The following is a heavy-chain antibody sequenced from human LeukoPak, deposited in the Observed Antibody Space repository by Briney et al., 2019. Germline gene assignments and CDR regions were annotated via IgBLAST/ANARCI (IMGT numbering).Heavy chain of an antibody. D-gene: IGHD1-26*01. V-gene: IGHV1-2*04. CDR3: ARMMMGPFYYYGMDV. J-gene: IGHJ6*02. CDR1: GYTFTGYY. Sequence: ASVKVSCKASGYTFTGYYMHWVRQAPGQGLEWMGWINPNSGGTNYAQKFQGWVTMTRDTSISTAYMELSRLRSDDTAFYYCARMMMGPFYYYGMDVWGQGTTVTVSS. CDR2: INPNSGGT.